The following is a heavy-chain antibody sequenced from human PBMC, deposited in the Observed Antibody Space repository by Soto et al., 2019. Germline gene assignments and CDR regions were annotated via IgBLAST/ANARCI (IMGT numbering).Heavy chain of an antibody. CDR3: ARVFKGFQSYYYGSGSYRPRYYFDY. CDR2: INHSGST. J-gene: IGHJ4*02. V-gene: IGHV4-34*01. Sequence: SETLSLTCAVYGGSLSGYYWSWIRQPPGKGLEWIGEINHSGSTNYNPSLKSRVTISVDTSKNQFSLKLSSVTAADTAVYYCARVFKGFQSYYYGSGSYRPRYYFDYWGQGTLVTVSS. D-gene: IGHD3-10*01. CDR1: GGSLSGYY.